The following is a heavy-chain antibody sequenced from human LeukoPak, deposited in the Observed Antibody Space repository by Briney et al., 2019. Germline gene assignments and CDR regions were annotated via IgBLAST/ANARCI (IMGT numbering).Heavy chain of an antibody. J-gene: IGHJ4*02. CDR3: ARVAVDDFWSGYHDY. V-gene: IGHV1-2*02. Sequence: GASVKVSCKASGYTFTGYYMHWVRQAPGQGLEWMGWINPNSGGTNYAQKFQGRVTMTRDTSISTAYMELSRLRSDDTAVYYCARVAVDDFWSGYHDYWGQGTLVTVSS. CDR2: INPNSGGT. CDR1: GYTFTGYY. D-gene: IGHD3-3*01.